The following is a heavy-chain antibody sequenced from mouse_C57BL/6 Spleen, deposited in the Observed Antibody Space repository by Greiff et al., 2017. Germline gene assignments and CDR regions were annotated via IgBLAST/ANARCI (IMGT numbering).Heavy chain of an antibody. D-gene: IGHD1-1*01. V-gene: IGHV1-82*01. CDR2: IYPGDGDT. Sequence: VQLQQSGPELVKPGASVKISCKASGYAFSSSWMNWVKQRPGKGLEWIGRIYPGDGDTNYNWKFKGKATLTADKSSSTAYMQLSSLTSEDSAVYFCARDYGSSYVNYAMDYWGQGTSVTVSS. CDR3: ARDYGSSYVNYAMDY. J-gene: IGHJ4*01. CDR1: GYAFSSSW.